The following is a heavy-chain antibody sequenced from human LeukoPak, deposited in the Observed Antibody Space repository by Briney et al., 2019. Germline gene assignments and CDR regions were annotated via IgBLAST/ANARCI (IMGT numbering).Heavy chain of an antibody. CDR3: ARERLGYSSSFDS. CDR1: GFTFSNYW. CDR2: IKVDGSEK. Sequence: PGGSLRLSCAVSGFTFSNYWLDWVRQAPGKGLEWVANIKVDGSEKYYVDSVKGRFTISRDNAKNSLYLQMNSLRAEDTAVYYCARERLGYSSSFDSWGQGILVTVSS. J-gene: IGHJ4*02. V-gene: IGHV3-7*01. D-gene: IGHD6-6*01.